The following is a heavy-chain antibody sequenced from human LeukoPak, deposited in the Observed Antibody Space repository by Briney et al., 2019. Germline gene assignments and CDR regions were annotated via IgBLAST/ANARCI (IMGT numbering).Heavy chain of an antibody. CDR1: GHSMTPFG. CDR2: MSSDNGNT. J-gene: IGHJ6*03. D-gene: IGHD5-12*01. V-gene: IGHV1-18*01. Sequence: GASVKVSCKTSGHSMTPFGITWVRQAPGHGLEWIGWMSSDNGNTNYEDKLQGRVSITRDTYRTTAYMELRRLRSDDTAVYFCANVAKGRYFFYYMDVWGAGTTVTVSS. CDR3: ANVAKGRYFFYYMDV.